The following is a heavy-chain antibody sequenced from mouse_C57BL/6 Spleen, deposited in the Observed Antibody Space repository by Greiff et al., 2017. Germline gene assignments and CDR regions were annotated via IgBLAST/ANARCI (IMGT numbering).Heavy chain of an antibody. CDR3: ARMEYYFDY. CDR1: GYSFTSCYY. CDR2: ISYDGSN. J-gene: IGHJ2*01. Sequence: EVKLMESGPGLVKPSQSLSLTCSVSGYSFTSCYYWYCLRPLPVNKLEGIGYISYDGSNDYNPPLKNRISITRDTSKNQFFLKLNSMTTEDTANYYYARMEYYFDYWGQGTTLTVSS. D-gene: IGHD2-3*01. V-gene: IGHV3-6*01.